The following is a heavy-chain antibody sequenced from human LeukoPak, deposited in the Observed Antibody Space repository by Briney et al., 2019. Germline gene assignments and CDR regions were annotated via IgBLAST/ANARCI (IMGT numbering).Heavy chain of an antibody. CDR1: RFTFSSYW. CDR2: IKQDGSEK. V-gene: IGHV3-7*01. J-gene: IGHJ4*02. D-gene: IGHD1-26*01. CDR3: AREKWELPWD. Sequence: GGSLRLSCAASRFTFSSYWMSWVRQAPGKGLEWVANIKQDGSEKYYVDSVKGRFTISRDNAKNSLYLQMNSLRAEDTAVYYCAREKWELPWDWGQGTLVTVSS.